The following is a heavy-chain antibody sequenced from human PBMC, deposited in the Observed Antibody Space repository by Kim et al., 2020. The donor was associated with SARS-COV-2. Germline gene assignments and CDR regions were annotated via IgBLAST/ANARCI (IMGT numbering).Heavy chain of an antibody. V-gene: IGHV3-30*07. CDR3: ASYSPYSYGYYDGMDV. J-gene: IGHJ6*02. D-gene: IGHD1-26*01. Sequence: SVKGRFTISRDNSKNTLYLQMSSLRAEDTAMYYCASYSPYSYGYYDGMDVWGQGTTVTVSS.